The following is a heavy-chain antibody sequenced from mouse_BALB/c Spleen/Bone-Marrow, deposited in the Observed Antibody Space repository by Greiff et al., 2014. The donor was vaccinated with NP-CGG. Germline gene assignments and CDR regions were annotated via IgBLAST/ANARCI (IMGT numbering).Heavy chain of an antibody. J-gene: IGHJ4*01. CDR2: INPSNGRT. CDR3: SREESLGDAMDY. CDR1: GYTFTSYW. V-gene: IGHV1S81*02. Sequence: QVQLQQSGAELVKPGASVKLSCEASGYTFTSYWMHWVKQRPGQGLEWIGEINPSNGRTNYNEKFKSKATLTLDKSSSTAYMQLSILTSEDSAVYYGSREESLGDAMDYWGQGTSVTVSS. D-gene: IGHD4-1*01.